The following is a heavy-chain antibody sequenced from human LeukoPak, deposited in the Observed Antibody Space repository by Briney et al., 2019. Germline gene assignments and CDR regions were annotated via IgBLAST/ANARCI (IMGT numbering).Heavy chain of an antibody. D-gene: IGHD6-19*01. CDR1: GFTFSSYG. CDR3: ARGGGSGWSYYFDY. CDR2: ISGSGGST. J-gene: IGHJ4*02. V-gene: IGHV3-23*01. Sequence: GGSLRLSCAASGFTFSSYGMSWVRQAPGKGLEWVSAISGSGGSTYYADSVKGRFTISRDNAKNSLYLQMNSLRAEDTAVYYCARGGGSGWSYYFDYWGQGTLVTVSS.